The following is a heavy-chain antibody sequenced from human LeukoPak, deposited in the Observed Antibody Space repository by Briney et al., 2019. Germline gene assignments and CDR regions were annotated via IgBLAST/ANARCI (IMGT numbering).Heavy chain of an antibody. CDR2: IYYSGST. Sequence: SETLSLTCTVSGGSISSSSYYWGWIRQPPGKGLEWIGSIYYSGSTYYNPSLKSRVTISVDTSKNQFSLKLSSVTAADTAVYYCARESGYCSSTSCWAGYFDYWGQGTLVTVSS. CDR3: ARESGYCSSTSCWAGYFDY. V-gene: IGHV4-39*07. J-gene: IGHJ4*02. CDR1: GGSISSSSYY. D-gene: IGHD2-2*03.